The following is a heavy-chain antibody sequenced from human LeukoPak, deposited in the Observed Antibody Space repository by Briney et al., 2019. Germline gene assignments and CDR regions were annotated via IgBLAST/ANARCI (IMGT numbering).Heavy chain of an antibody. J-gene: IGHJ4*02. V-gene: IGHV3-30*02. CDR3: AKDQAPQDIVVVPAY. Sequence: GGSLRLSCAASGFTFSSYGMHWVRQAPGKWLEWVAFIRYDGSNKYYADSVKGRFTISRDNSKNTLYLQMISLRAEDTAVYYCAKDQAPQDIVVVPAYWGQGTLVTVSS. CDR1: GFTFSSYG. D-gene: IGHD2-2*01. CDR2: IRYDGSNK.